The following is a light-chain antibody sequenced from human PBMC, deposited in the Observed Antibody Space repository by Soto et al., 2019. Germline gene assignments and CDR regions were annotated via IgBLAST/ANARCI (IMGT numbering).Light chain of an antibody. CDR3: QQYGSSPET. CDR1: QSVSSSY. V-gene: IGKV3-20*01. CDR2: GAS. J-gene: IGKJ1*01. Sequence: EIVLTQSPVTLSLSPGERATLSCRASQSVSSSYLAWYQQKPGQAPRLLIYGASSRATGIPDRFSGSGSGTDFTLTIGRLEPEDFAVYYCQQYGSSPETFGQGTKVEI.